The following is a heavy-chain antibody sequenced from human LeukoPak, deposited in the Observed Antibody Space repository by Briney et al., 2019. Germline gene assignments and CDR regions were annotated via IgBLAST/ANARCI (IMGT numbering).Heavy chain of an antibody. CDR2: ISYDGSNK. D-gene: IGHD3-3*01. CDR1: GFTFSSYG. Sequence: GRSLRLSCAASGFTFSSYGMHWVRQAPGKGPECVALISYDGSNKYYADSVKGRFTIYRDNSKNTLYLQMNSLRAEDTAVYYCAKGYYDFWSGYYMPGGMDVWGQGTTVTVSS. J-gene: IGHJ6*02. V-gene: IGHV3-30*18. CDR3: AKGYYDFWSGYYMPGGMDV.